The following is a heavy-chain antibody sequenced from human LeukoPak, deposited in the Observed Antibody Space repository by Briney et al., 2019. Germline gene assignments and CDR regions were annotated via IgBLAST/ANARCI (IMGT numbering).Heavy chain of an antibody. CDR2: IIPIFGTA. CDR3: ARDRLSGSYVLGAFDI. V-gene: IGHV1-69*13. Sequence: SVKVSCKASGGTFISYAISWVRQAPGQGLEWMGGIIPIFGTANYAQKFQGRVTVTADESTSTAYMELSSLRSEDTAVYYCARDRLSGSYVLGAFDIWGQGTMVTVSS. J-gene: IGHJ3*02. CDR1: GGTFISYA. D-gene: IGHD1-26*01.